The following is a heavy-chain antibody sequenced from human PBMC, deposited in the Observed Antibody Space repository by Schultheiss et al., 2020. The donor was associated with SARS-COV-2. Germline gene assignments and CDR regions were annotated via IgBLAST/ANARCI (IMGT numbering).Heavy chain of an antibody. V-gene: IGHV3-23*01. Sequence: GGSLRLSCEASGFTFSSYAMSWVRQAPGKGLEWVSAISGSGGSTYYADSVKGRFTISRDNAKNSLYLQMNSLRAEDTAVYYCARGVVVVPDAFDIWGQGTMVTVSS. J-gene: IGHJ3*02. CDR3: ARGVVVVPDAFDI. CDR1: GFTFSSYA. D-gene: IGHD2-2*01. CDR2: ISGSGGST.